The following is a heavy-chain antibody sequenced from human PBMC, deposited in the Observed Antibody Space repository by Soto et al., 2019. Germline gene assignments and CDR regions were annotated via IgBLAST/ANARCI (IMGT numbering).Heavy chain of an antibody. CDR3: ARVYYYYYMDV. CDR1: GGTFSSYT. CDR2: IIPILGIA. Sequence: ASVKVSCKASGGTFSSYTISWVRQAPGQGLEWMGRIIPILGIANYAQKFQGRVTMTRNTSISTAYMELSSLRSEDTAVYYCARVYYYYYMDVWGKGTTVTVSS. J-gene: IGHJ6*03. V-gene: IGHV1-69*02.